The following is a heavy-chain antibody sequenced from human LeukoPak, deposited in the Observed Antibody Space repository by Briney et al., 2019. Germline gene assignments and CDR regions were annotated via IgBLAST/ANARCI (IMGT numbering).Heavy chain of an antibody. J-gene: IGHJ4*02. CDR3: ARRPRYCSSISCYRIDY. V-gene: IGHV4-38-2*02. Sequence: SETLSLTCTVSGYSISSGYYWGWIRQPPGKGLEWIGSIYHSGSTYYNPSLKSRVTISVDTSKNQFSLKLSSVTAADTAVYYCARRPRYCSSISCYRIDYWGQGTLVTVSS. CDR2: IYHSGST. D-gene: IGHD2-2*01. CDR1: GYSISSGYY.